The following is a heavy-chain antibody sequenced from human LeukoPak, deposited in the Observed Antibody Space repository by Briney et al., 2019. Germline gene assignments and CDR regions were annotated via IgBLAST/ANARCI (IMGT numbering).Heavy chain of an antibody. CDR2: IFPGASDA. J-gene: IGHJ4*02. V-gene: IGHV5-51*01. CDR1: GYSFTCYW. CDR3: ARGKIAAPGTLDY. Sequence: GESLKISCKGSGYSFTCYWIGWVRQMPGKGLEWVGIIFPGASDARYSPSFQGQVTISADKSISTAYLQWSSLKASDTAMYYCARGKIAAPGTLDYWGQGTLVTVSS. D-gene: IGHD6-13*01.